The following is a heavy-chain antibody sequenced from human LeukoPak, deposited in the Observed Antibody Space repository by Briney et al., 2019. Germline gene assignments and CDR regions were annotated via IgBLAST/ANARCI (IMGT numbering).Heavy chain of an antibody. V-gene: IGHV4-4*07. CDR2: IYTSGST. D-gene: IGHD6-13*01. CDR3: AAERYSSSWPFDY. J-gene: IGHJ4*02. CDR1: GGCISSYY. Sequence: SETLSLTCTVCGGCISSYYRSWLRQPAARGREGIGRIYTSGSTNYNPSLKSRVTMSVDTSKNQFSLKLSSVTAADTAVYYCAAERYSSSWPFDYWGQGTLVTVSS.